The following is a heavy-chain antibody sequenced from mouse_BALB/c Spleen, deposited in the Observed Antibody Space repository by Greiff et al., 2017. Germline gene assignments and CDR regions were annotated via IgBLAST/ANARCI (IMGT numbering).Heavy chain of an antibody. CDR2: ITPFNGGT. J-gene: IGHJ4*01. CDR3: AQYGNYVSYSMAY. CDR1: GYTFTGYY. Sequence: EVQLVESGPDLMKPGASLKISCTASGYTFTGYYMHWVKQSHGKSLEWIGYITPFNGGTSYNQNIMGKATFTVDKSSSTAYLHLSSLTSEDSAVYYYAQYGNYVSYSMAYWGQGTSVTVSS. D-gene: IGHD2-10*02. V-gene: IGHV1S135*01.